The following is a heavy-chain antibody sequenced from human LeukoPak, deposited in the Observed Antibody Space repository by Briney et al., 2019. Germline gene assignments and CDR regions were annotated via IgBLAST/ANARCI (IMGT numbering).Heavy chain of an antibody. V-gene: IGHV4-39*01. Sequence: SVTLSLTCTVSGVSISNNYFYWAWIRQPPGKGLELIGYVHYTGSTFYNSSLKSRVTISADTSQNQFSLSLTSVTAADTAVYYCATLGLLRGAGFNLATHFDFWGQGTLVTVSS. D-gene: IGHD1-26*01. CDR2: VHYTGST. CDR1: GVSISNNYFY. CDR3: ATLGLLRGAGFNLATHFDF. J-gene: IGHJ4*02.